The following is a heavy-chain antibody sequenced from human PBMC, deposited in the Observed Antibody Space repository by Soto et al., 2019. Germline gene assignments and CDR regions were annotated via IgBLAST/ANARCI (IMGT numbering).Heavy chain of an antibody. CDR1: GFTFSSYS. CDR2: ISSSSSYI. Sequence: LRLSCAASGFTFSSYSMNWVRQAPGKGLEWVSSISSSSSYIYYADSVKGRFTISRDNAKNSLYLQMNSLRAEDTAVYYCARAVGYYDSSGQYYYYGMDVWGQGTTVTVSS. V-gene: IGHV3-21*01. D-gene: IGHD3-22*01. CDR3: ARAVGYYDSSGQYYYYGMDV. J-gene: IGHJ6*02.